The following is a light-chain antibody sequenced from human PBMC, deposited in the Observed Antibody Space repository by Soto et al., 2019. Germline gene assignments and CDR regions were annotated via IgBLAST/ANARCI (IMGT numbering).Light chain of an antibody. J-gene: IGKJ1*01. CDR3: HQYRYWPRT. Sequence: EIVMTQSPATLSVSPGERATLSCRASQSVSSSLAWYQQKPGQAPRLLIYDSSTGATGVPARFSGSGSGTDSTLTISILQCEDSAVYYCHQYRYWPRTFGQGTKVEIK. V-gene: IGKV3-15*01. CDR2: DSS. CDR1: QSVSSS.